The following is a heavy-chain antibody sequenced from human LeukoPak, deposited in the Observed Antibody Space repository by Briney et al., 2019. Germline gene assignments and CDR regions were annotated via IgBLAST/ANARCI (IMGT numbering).Heavy chain of an antibody. Sequence: PGGSLRLSCAASGFTVSSNYMSWVRQAPGKGLEWVSVIYSGGSTYYADSVKGRFTISRDNSKNTLYLQMNSPRAEDTAVYYCAREAGAMVRGVINDYWGQGTLVTVS. CDR3: AREAGAMVRGVINDY. D-gene: IGHD3-10*01. V-gene: IGHV3-66*01. CDR2: IYSGGST. CDR1: GFTVSSNY. J-gene: IGHJ4*02.